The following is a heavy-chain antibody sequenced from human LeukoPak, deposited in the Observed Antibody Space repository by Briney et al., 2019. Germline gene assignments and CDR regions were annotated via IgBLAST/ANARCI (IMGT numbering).Heavy chain of an antibody. J-gene: IGHJ3*02. Sequence: GRSLRLSCAASGFTFSKYGTHWIRQAPGKGLEWVAVIWSDGSHKYYADSMKGRFTISRDNSNNMVYLQMNSLRVEDTAVYYCASAAGAFDMWGQGTLVTVSS. V-gene: IGHV3-33*01. D-gene: IGHD6-13*01. CDR2: IWSDGSHK. CDR3: ASAAGAFDM. CDR1: GFTFSKYG.